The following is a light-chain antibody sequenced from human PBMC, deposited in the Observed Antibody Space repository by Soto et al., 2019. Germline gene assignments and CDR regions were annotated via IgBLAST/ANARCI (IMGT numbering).Light chain of an antibody. CDR1: QSLLHSNGYNY. J-gene: IGKJ1*01. Sequence: DIVMTQSPLSLPVTPGEPASISCRSSQSLLHSNGYNYLDWYLQKPGQSQQLLSYLGSNRDSGVPDRFSCSGSGTDFTLKISRVEAEYVGVYYCMQAIQTPAFGQGTKVEIK. CDR2: LGS. CDR3: MQAIQTPA. V-gene: IGKV2-28*01.